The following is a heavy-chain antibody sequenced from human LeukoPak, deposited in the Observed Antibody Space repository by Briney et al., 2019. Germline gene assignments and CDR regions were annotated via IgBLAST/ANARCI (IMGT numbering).Heavy chain of an antibody. Sequence: SETLSLTCTVSGYSISSGYYWGWIRQPPGKGLEWIGSIYHSGSTYYNPSLKSRVTISVDTSKNQFSLKLSSVTAADTAVYYCARDASYHTLRTFDIWGQGTMVTVSS. V-gene: IGHV4-38-2*02. CDR3: ARDASYHTLRTFDI. CDR2: IYHSGST. J-gene: IGHJ3*02. CDR1: GYSISSGYY. D-gene: IGHD1-26*01.